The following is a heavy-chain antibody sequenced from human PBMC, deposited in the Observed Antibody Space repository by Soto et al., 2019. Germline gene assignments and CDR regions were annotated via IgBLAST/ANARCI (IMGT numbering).Heavy chain of an antibody. V-gene: IGHV3-30*18. CDR3: AKDKCISTSCYRLHNWFDP. D-gene: IGHD2-2*01. CDR1: GFTFSSYG. J-gene: IGHJ5*02. CDR2: ISYGGSNK. Sequence: QVQLVESGGGVVQPGRSLRLSCAASGFTFSSYGMHWVRQAPGKGLEWVAVISYGGSNKYYEDSVKGRFTISRDNSKXXLXXQMNNLRAEDTAVYYCAKDKCISTSCYRLHNWFDPWGQATLVTVST.